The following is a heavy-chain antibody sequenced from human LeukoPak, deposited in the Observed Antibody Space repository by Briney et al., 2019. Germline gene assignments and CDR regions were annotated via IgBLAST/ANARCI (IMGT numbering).Heavy chain of an antibody. CDR1: GFTFSSSA. J-gene: IGHJ4*02. CDR2: ISASGGST. D-gene: IGHD2-15*01. V-gene: IGHV3-23*01. CDR3: ARSGGSCCYFDY. Sequence: GGSLRLSCAASGFTFSSSAMSWVRQVPGKGLEWVSGISASGGSTSYADSMRGRFTISRDNSKNTLYLQMNSLRAEDTAVYYCARSGGSCCYFDYWGQGTLVTVSS.